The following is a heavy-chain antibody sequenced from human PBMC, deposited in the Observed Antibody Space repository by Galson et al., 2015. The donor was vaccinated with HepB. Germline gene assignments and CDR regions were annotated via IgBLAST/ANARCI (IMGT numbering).Heavy chain of an antibody. J-gene: IGHJ4*02. CDR1: GLTFSTYG. D-gene: IGHD3-10*01. CDR3: VTDPEGDLDFDY. CDR2: ISSGGRFI. V-gene: IGHV3-48*01. Sequence: SLRLSCAASGLTFSTYGMNWVRQAPGKGLEWISYISSGGRFISYADSVKGRFTSSTDNAINVMYLQMNGLRAEDTAVYYCVTDPEGDLDFDYWGQGTLVTVSS.